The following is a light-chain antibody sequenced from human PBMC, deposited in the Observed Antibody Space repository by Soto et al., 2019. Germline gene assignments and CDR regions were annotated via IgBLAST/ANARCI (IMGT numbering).Light chain of an antibody. V-gene: IGLV2-14*01. CDR1: SSDIGGYNS. CDR2: EVS. J-gene: IGLJ2*01. Sequence: QSALTQPASVSGSPGQSITISCTGTSSDIGGYNSVSWYQQHPGKAPKLMIYEVSNRPSGISNRFSGSKSGNTASLTISGLQAEDEADYYCSSYAGSDNFVLFGGGTKVTVL. CDR3: SSYAGSDNFVL.